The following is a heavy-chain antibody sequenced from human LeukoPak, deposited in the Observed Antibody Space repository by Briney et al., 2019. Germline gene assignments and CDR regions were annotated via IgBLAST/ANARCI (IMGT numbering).Heavy chain of an antibody. CDR3: ARGLRGYSYGAESFDY. D-gene: IGHD5-18*01. CDR1: GFTFSSYD. CDR2: IGTAGDT. Sequence: GGSQRLSCAVSGFTFSSYDMHWVRQATGKGLEWVSAIGTAGDTYYPGSVKGRFTISRENAKNSLYLQMNSLRAGDTAVYYCARGLRGYSYGAESFDYWGQGTLVTVSS. V-gene: IGHV3-13*01. J-gene: IGHJ4*02.